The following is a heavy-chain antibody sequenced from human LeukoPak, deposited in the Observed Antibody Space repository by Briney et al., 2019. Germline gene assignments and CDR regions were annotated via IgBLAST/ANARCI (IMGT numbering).Heavy chain of an antibody. CDR3: ARVGLTGHFDY. Sequence: SETLSLTCTVSGYSISSGYYWGWIRQPPGKGLEWTGSIDHSGSTYYNPSLKSRITISVDTSKNQFSLKLSSVTAADTAVYYCARVGLTGHFDYWGQGTLVTVSS. CDR1: GYSISSGYY. V-gene: IGHV4-38-2*02. CDR2: IDHSGST. J-gene: IGHJ4*02. D-gene: IGHD3-9*01.